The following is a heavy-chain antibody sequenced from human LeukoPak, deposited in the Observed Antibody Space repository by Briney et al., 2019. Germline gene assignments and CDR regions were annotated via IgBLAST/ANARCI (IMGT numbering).Heavy chain of an antibody. J-gene: IGHJ6*02. Sequence: SETLSLTCSVSGGLISTYYWSWIRQPPGKGLEWIGYIYYTGTTNYHPSLRSRVTISVDTSRNQFSLRLSSVTAADTAVYYCAREDPQTTVPEGMDVWGHGTTVIVSS. CDR1: GGLISTYY. D-gene: IGHD4-17*01. V-gene: IGHV4-59*01. CDR2: IYYTGTT. CDR3: AREDPQTTVPEGMDV.